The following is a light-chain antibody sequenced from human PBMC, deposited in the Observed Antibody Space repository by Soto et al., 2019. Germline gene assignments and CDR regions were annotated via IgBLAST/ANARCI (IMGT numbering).Light chain of an antibody. J-gene: IGLJ1*01. Sequence: QSVLTQPPSASGSPGQSVTISCTGTSSDVGGYNYVSWYQQHPGKAPKLMIYEVSKRPSGVPDRFSGSKSGNTASLTVSGLQAEDEADYSCNSYAGSNVYVFGTGTQVTVL. CDR2: EVS. V-gene: IGLV2-8*01. CDR1: SSDVGGYNY. CDR3: NSYAGSNVYV.